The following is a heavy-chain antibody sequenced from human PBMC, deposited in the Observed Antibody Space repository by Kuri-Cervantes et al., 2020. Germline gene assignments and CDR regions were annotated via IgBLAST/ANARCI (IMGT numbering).Heavy chain of an antibody. CDR1: GGSFSGYY. CDR3: ARGNYYNSGWAHWFDP. V-gene: IGHV4-59*05. J-gene: IGHJ5*02. D-gene: IGHD1-26*01. CDR2: VSSGGTA. Sequence: SETLSLTCAVYGGSFSGYYWSWIRQAPGKGLEWIGSVSSGGTAYYNPSLKSRVIIFVDTSKRQFSLKMSSVTAADTAIYYCARGNYYNSGWAHWFDPWGQGAPVTVSS.